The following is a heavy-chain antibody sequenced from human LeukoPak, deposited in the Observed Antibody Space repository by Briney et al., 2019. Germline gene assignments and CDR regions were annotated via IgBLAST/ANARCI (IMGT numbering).Heavy chain of an antibody. CDR2: IHYSGST. CDR3: ARQCGGYSSFDY. CDR1: GGSISSSY. Sequence: PSETLSLTCTVSGGSISSSYWSWIRQPPGKGLEWIAYIHYSGSTNYNPSLKSRVTISVDTSKNQFSLKLSSVTATDTAVYYCARQCGGYSSFDYWGQGTLVTVSS. J-gene: IGHJ4*02. V-gene: IGHV4-59*08. D-gene: IGHD2-21*02.